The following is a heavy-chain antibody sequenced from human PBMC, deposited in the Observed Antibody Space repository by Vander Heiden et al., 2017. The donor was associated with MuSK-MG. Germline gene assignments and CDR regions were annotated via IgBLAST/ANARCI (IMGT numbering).Heavy chain of an antibody. D-gene: IGHD3-3*01. V-gene: IGHV4-38-2*01. Sequence: QVQLQQSGPGLVKPSETLSLPCAVSGYSNRSGYCGGWIRQPPGKGLGWIGSIYHSGSTYYNPSLKSRVTISVDTSKNQFSMKLRYVTAPDTAVYYVARCEGLPNTGDWGQETMVTVSS. CDR2: IYHSGST. J-gene: IGHJ4*02. CDR1: GYSNRSGYC. CDR3: ARCEGLPNTGD.